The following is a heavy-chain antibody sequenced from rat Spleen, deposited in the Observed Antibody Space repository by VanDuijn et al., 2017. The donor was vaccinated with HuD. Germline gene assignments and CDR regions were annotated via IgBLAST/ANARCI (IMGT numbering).Heavy chain of an antibody. J-gene: IGHJ3*01. CDR2: IRNIDDT. V-gene: IGHV5-31*01. CDR1: GVTFNIYW. D-gene: IGHD1-9*01. Sequence: EVQLVESGGGLVQPGRSLKLSCLASGVTFNIYWMSRIRQAPGKGLDWVASIRNIDDTYYSDSVKGRFTISRDNAKYTQYLQMASLRSEDTATYYCARLDGYNELAYWGQGTLVTVSS. CDR3: ARLDGYNELAY.